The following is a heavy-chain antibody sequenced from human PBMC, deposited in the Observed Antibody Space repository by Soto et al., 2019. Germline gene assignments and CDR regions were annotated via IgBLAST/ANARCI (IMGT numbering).Heavy chain of an antibody. CDR1: GYTFTSYD. CDR2: MNPNSGTT. V-gene: IGHV1-8*01. CDR3: AGCTILGGWHSYSGMYV. J-gene: IGHJ6*02. Sequence: ASVKVSCKASGYTFTSYDINWVRQATGQGLEWMGWMNPNSGTTGYAQKFQGRVTITRNKSISTAYMELSSLRSEDTAVYYCAGCTILGGWHSYSGMYVWGQGNTVTVS. D-gene: IGHD3-3*01.